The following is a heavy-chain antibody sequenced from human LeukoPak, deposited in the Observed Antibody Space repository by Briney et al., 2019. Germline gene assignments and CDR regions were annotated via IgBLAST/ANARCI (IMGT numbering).Heavy chain of an antibody. J-gene: IGHJ3*02. CDR1: GGSISGYY. Sequence: SETLSLTCTVSGGSISGYYWSWIRQPAGKGLEWIGRIYTSGSTNYNPSLKSRVTMSVDTSKNQFSLKLSSVTAADTAVYYCARGLRLGELSFPKAFDIWGQGTMVTVSS. CDR3: ARGLRLGELSFPKAFDI. CDR2: IYTSGST. D-gene: IGHD3-16*02. V-gene: IGHV4-4*07.